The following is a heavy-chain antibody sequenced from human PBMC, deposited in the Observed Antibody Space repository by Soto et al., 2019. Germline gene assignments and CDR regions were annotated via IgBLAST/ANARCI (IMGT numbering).Heavy chain of an antibody. V-gene: IGHV1-18*01. CDR2: ISPYTGNT. CDR3: VMVENDVTPPPQDV. CDR1: GYIFVNYG. Sequence: QVQLVQSGDEVKKPGASVKVSCKASGYIFVNYGIAWVRQAPGQGLEWMGWISPYTGNTHSATKVQGRLTMTTDTSTRTAYMHLGSLTADDTAASYCVMVENDVTPPPQDVLGQWTTFTVSS. D-gene: IGHD3-16*02. J-gene: IGHJ6*02.